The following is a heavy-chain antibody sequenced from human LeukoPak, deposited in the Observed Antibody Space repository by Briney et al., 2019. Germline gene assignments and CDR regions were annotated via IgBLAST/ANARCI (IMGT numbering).Heavy chain of an antibody. V-gene: IGHV4-34*01. D-gene: IGHD6-19*01. CDR3: VRGPGSGWYGWGYMDV. CDR1: GGSFSGYY. CDR2: INHSGST. J-gene: IGHJ6*03. Sequence: SETLSLTCAVYGGSFSGYYWSWIRQPPGKGLEWIGEINHSGSTNYNPSLKSRVTISVDTSKNQFSLKLSSVTAADTAAYYCVRGPGSGWYGWGYMDVWGKGTTVTVSS.